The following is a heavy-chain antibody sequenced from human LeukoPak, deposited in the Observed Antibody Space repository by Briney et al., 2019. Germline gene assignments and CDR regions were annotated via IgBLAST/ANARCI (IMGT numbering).Heavy chain of an antibody. J-gene: IGHJ6*03. D-gene: IGHD2-15*01. Sequence: ASVKVSCKASGYTFTNYGIYWVRQAPGQGLEWMAWISAYNGNTNYAQKLQGRVTVTTDTFTSTAYMELRSLRSDDTAIYYCARAEGVVVAAHIDAWGKGTTVTVSS. V-gene: IGHV1-18*01. CDR2: ISAYNGNT. CDR3: ARAEGVVVAAHIDA. CDR1: GYTFTNYG.